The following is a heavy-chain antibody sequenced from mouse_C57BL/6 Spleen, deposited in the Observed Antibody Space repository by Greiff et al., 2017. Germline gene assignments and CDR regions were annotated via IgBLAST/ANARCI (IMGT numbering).Heavy chain of an antibody. Sequence: QVQLQQPGAELVKPGASVKMSCKASGYTFTSYWITWVKQRPGQGLEWIGDIYPGRGSTNYNEKFKSKATLTVDTSSSTAYMQLSSLTSEDSAVYYCARSDYGSSFYWYFDVWGTGTTVTVSS. CDR1: GYTFTSYW. CDR3: ARSDYGSSFYWYFDV. J-gene: IGHJ1*03. CDR2: IYPGRGST. V-gene: IGHV1-55*01. D-gene: IGHD1-1*01.